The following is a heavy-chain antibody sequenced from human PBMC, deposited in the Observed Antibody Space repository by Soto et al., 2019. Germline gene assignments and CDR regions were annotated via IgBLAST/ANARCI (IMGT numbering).Heavy chain of an antibody. Sequence: QVQLVESGGGVVQPGRSLRLSCAASGFTFSSYAMHWVRQAPGKGLEWVAVISYDGSNKYYADSVKGRFTISRDNSKNTLYLQMNSLRAEDTAVYYCARGGGGSYVVGWGQGTLVTVSS. V-gene: IGHV3-30-3*01. CDR2: ISYDGSNK. J-gene: IGHJ4*02. CDR1: GFTFSSYA. D-gene: IGHD1-26*01. CDR3: ARGGGGSYVVG.